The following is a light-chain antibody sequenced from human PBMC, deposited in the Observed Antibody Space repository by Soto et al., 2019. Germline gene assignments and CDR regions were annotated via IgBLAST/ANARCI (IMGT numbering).Light chain of an antibody. J-gene: IGKJ1*01. Sequence: DIQMTQSPSTVSAYVGGSVTITCRASQSITTWLAWYQQRPGKAPKLLIYASSTLQSGVPLRFSGSGSGTEFTLTISSLQRDDFATYYCQQYSTYSRTFGQGTKVDIK. CDR1: QSITTW. V-gene: IGKV1-5*01. CDR3: QQYSTYSRT. CDR2: ASS.